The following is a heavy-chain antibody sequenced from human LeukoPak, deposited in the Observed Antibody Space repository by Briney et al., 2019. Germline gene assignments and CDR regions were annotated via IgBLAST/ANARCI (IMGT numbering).Heavy chain of an antibody. V-gene: IGHV1-18*01. CDR1: GYTFTRHG. Sequence: ASVKVSCNASGYTFTRHGISWLRQAPGQGLEWMGWISAYNGNTNYAQKFQGRVTMTTDTSTSTAYMELRSLRSDDTAVYFCARGYYYDSSGYWWYFDYWGQGTLVTVSS. CDR2: ISAYNGNT. D-gene: IGHD3-22*01. J-gene: IGHJ4*02. CDR3: ARGYYYDSSGYWWYFDY.